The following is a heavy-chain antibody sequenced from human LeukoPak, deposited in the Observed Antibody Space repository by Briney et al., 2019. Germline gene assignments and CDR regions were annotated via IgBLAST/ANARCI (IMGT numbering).Heavy chain of an antibody. CDR3: AAQPCINGICYLDY. Sequence: GGSLRLSCTASGFTFSDHAMHWVRQAPGKGLEWVTVISYHARDQFYADSVKGRFTVSRDNSRNTLYLQMNSLRAEDSAVYYCAAQPCINGICYLDYWGQGTLVTVSS. CDR1: GFTFSDHA. D-gene: IGHD2-8*01. J-gene: IGHJ4*02. CDR2: ISYHARDQ. V-gene: IGHV3-30*04.